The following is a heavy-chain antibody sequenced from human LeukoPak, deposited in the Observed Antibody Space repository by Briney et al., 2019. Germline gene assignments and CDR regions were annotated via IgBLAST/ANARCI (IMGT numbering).Heavy chain of an antibody. V-gene: IGHV4-30-2*01. CDR1: GGSISSGGYY. CDR3: ASVPQWLVGPRAFDI. D-gene: IGHD6-19*01. CDR2: IYHNGGT. Sequence: SETLSLTCTVSGGSISSGGYYWSWIRQPPGKGLEWIGYIYHNGGTYYNPSLKSRVTISVDRSKNQFSLKLSSVTAADTAVYYCASVPQWLVGPRAFDIWGQGTMVTVSS. J-gene: IGHJ3*02.